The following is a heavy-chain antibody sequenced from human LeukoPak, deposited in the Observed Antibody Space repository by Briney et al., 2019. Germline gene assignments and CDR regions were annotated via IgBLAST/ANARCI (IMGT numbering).Heavy chain of an antibody. CDR1: GGTFSSYA. V-gene: IGHV1-69*04. CDR2: IIPILGIA. CDR3: ARDLRNDGTTHDY. D-gene: IGHD1-1*01. J-gene: IGHJ4*02. Sequence: SVKVSCKASGGTFSSYAISWVRQGPGQGLEGMGRIIPILGIANYAQKFQGRVTITADKSPSTPYMERSSLRSGDTAVYSCARDLRNDGTTHDYWGQGTLVTVSS.